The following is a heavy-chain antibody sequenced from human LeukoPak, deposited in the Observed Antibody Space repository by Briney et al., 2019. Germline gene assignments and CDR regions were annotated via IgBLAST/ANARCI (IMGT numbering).Heavy chain of an antibody. J-gene: IGHJ6*02. V-gene: IGHV1-18*01. CDR2: ISAYNGNT. CDR3: ARDVDDSSGWYGTVYYYGMDV. D-gene: IGHD6-19*01. CDR1: GYTFTSYG. Sequence: ASVKVSCKASGYTFTSYGISWVRKAPGQWLEWMGLISAYNGNTNYAQKLQGRVTMTTDTSTSTAYMELRSLRSDDTAVYYCARDVDDSSGWYGTVYYYGMDVWGQGTTVTVSS.